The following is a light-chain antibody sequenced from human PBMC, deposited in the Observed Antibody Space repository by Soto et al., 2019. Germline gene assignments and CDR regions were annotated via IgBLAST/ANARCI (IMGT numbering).Light chain of an antibody. J-gene: IGKJ4*01. CDR2: DAS. CDR1: QNINNNY. Sequence: VLTQSPGTLSLSPGGSATLSCRASQNINNNYLAWYQHKPGQAPRLLMYDASNRAAGIPGRFSGGGSGTDFTLTISSLEPEDFALYYCQQRSNWPLTFGAGTKVDI. CDR3: QQRSNWPLT. V-gene: IGKV3D-20*02.